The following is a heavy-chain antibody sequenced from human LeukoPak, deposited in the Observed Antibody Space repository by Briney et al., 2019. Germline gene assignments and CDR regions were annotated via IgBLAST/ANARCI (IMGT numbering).Heavy chain of an antibody. CDR1: GYTFTGYY. CDR3: ARESTMIVVVTPPWDY. V-gene: IGHV1-2*06. Sequence: ASVKVSCKASGYTFTGYYMHWVRQAPGQGLEWMGRINPNSGGTNYAQKFQGRVTMTRDTSISTAYMELSRLRSDDTAVYYCARESTMIVVVTPPWDYWGQGTLVTVSS. CDR2: INPNSGGT. D-gene: IGHD3-22*01. J-gene: IGHJ4*02.